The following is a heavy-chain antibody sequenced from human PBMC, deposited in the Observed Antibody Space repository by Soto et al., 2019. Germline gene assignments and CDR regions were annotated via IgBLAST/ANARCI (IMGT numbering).Heavy chain of an antibody. Sequence: SLSLSCAASGFTFSSYGMHWVRQAPGKGREWLAAIWYDGSNKYYADSVKGRFTISRDNSKNTLYLQMNSLRAEDTAVYYCARDRYYDSSGYYRPLDYWGQGILVTVSS. V-gene: IGHV3-33*01. D-gene: IGHD3-22*01. J-gene: IGHJ4*02. CDR3: ARDRYYDSSGYYRPLDY. CDR1: GFTFSSYG. CDR2: IWYDGSNK.